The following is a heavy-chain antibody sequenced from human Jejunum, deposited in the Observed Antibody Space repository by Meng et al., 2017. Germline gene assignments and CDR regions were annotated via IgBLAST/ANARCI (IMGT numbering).Heavy chain of an antibody. CDR2: INSDGTGT. Sequence: EVQLVGSGGGLVQPEGSLRPSCAASGFTFSGYWMHWFRQGTGKGLVWLSHINSDGTGTSYAESVRGRFTISRDNAKNTLYLQMNSLTVEDTAVYYCVRDGPNYFDQWGQGTLVTVSS. J-gene: IGHJ4*02. CDR3: VRDGPNYFDQ. V-gene: IGHV3-74*01. CDR1: GFTFSGYW.